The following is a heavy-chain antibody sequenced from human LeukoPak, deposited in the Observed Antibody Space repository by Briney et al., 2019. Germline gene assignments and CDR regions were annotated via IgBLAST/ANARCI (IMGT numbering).Heavy chain of an antibody. CDR2: MYGSGSS. D-gene: IGHD3-10*01. CDR3: ARRIGSRKDYFDT. CDR1: GGSISTYY. J-gene: IGHJ4*02. Sequence: PSETLSLTCTVSGGSISTYYYSWIRQPAGKGLEWIGRMYGSGSSNYNPTLRSRVSMSVDTSKNQISLTLNSVTAADTAMYYCARRIGSRKDYFDTWGQGTLVTVSS. V-gene: IGHV4-4*07.